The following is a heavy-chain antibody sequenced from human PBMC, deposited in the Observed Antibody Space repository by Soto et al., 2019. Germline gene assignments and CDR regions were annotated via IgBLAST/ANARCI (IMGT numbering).Heavy chain of an antibody. CDR3: VRVVAIPGYPDN. V-gene: IGHV1-69*12. J-gene: IGHJ4*02. CDR1: GGTFSSYA. Sequence: QVQLVQSGAEVRQPASSVKLSCKTSGGTFSSYAISRVRQAPGQGLEWMGGIVPIVDTSTYAQKFQGRVTITADESTSTVYMELSSLRSYDTAVYYCVRVVAIPGYPDNWGQGTLVTVSS. CDR2: IVPIVDTS. D-gene: IGHD5-12*01.